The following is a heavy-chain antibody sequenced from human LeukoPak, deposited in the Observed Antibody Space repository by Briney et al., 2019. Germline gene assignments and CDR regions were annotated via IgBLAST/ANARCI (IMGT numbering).Heavy chain of an antibody. V-gene: IGHV3-7*05. J-gene: IGHJ3*02. CDR1: GFTFSRYW. CDR2: IHEDGSEK. D-gene: IGHD5-24*01. CDR3: ARNLRLHTPRAFDI. Sequence: GGSLRLSCVVSGFTFSRYWMNWVRQAPGKGLEWVANIHEDGSEKYYADSVKGRFTISRDNAKNSLYLQMNSLRAEDTAVYYCARNLRLHTPRAFDIWGQGTMVTVSS.